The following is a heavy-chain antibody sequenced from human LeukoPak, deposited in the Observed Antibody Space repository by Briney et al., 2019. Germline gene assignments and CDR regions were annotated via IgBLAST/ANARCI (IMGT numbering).Heavy chain of an antibody. V-gene: IGHV3-33*01. CDR3: ARMAYSSGWYDVDY. Sequence: GRSLRLSCAASGFTFSSYGMHWVRQAPGKGLEWVAGIWYDGSNKYYADSVKGRFTISRDNSKNTLYLQMNSLRAEDTAVYYCARMAYSSGWYDVDYWGQGTLVTVSS. J-gene: IGHJ4*02. D-gene: IGHD6-19*01. CDR2: IWYDGSNK. CDR1: GFTFSSYG.